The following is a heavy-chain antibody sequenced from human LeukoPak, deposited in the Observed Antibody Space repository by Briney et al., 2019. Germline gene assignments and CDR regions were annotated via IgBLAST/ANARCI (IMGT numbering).Heavy chain of an antibody. CDR2: MNESRSVK. V-gene: IGHV3-7*01. CDR1: GFTLSNYW. CDR3: ARDVSPYCSDGICYDAFDI. Sequence: LPGGSLRLSCAASGFTLSNYWMTWVRQVPGKGLEWVANMNESRSVKNYVDSVKGRFTISRDNAKNSLYLQMNSLRAEDTAVYYCARDVSPYCSDGICYDAFDIWGQETMVT. D-gene: IGHD2-15*01. J-gene: IGHJ3*02.